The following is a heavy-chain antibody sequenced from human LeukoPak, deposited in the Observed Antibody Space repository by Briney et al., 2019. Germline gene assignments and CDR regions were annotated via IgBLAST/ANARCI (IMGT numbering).Heavy chain of an antibody. V-gene: IGHV1-18*01. D-gene: IGHD2-2*01. Sequence: ASVKLSCKASGYTFTTYGISWVRQAPGQGLEWMGWISAYNGNTNYAQKLQGRVTMTTDTSTSTAYMELRSLRSDDTAVYYCARKEYCSSTSCPVGEDWFDPWGQGTLVTVSS. CDR3: ARKEYCSSTSCPVGEDWFDP. J-gene: IGHJ5*02. CDR2: ISAYNGNT. CDR1: GYTFTTYG.